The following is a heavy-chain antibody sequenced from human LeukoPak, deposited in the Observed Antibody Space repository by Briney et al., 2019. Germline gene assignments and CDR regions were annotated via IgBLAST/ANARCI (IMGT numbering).Heavy chain of an antibody. V-gene: IGHV4-34*01. Sequence: PSETLSLTCAVYGGSFSGYYWTWIRQPPGKGLEWIGEINHGGSANYNPSLKSRLALSVDTSKNQFSLKVNSVTPADAAVYYCARARGTEAIDSWSQGTLVTVSS. CDR2: INHGGSA. D-gene: IGHD6-25*01. J-gene: IGHJ4*02. CDR3: ARARGTEAIDS. CDR1: GGSFSGYY.